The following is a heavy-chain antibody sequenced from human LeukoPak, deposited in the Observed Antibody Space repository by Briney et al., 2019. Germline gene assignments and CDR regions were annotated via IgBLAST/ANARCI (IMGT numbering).Heavy chain of an antibody. V-gene: IGHV1-69*13. CDR1: GGIFNTHV. D-gene: IGHD2-21*02. Sequence: SVKVSRKASGGIFNTHVINWVRDAPGQGRGWMGGFLPIFDRTNYAQKFQGRVTISADESASSAIMELRALRSEDTAVYLCSIRPVMTLQHFEYSGQGTPVTVSS. J-gene: IGHJ4*02. CDR3: SIRPVMTLQHFEY. CDR2: FLPIFDRT.